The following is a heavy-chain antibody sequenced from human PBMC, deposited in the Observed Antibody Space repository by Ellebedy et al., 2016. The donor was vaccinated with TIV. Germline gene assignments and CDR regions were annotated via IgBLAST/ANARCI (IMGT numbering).Heavy chain of an antibody. CDR1: GYSFSNHW. CDR2: IYPDDSDT. D-gene: IGHD1-20*01. Sequence: GGSLRLXXKGSGYSFSNHWIGWVRQMPGKGLEWMGIIYPDDSDTRFRSSFQGQVSMLVDKSINTAYLQWASLKASDTAIYFCARSLSATTNSAFDMWGQGTVVTVS. J-gene: IGHJ3*02. CDR3: ARSLSATTNSAFDM. V-gene: IGHV5-51*01.